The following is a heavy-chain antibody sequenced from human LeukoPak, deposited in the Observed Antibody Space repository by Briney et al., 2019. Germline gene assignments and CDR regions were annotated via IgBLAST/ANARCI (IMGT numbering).Heavy chain of an antibody. V-gene: IGHV3-30*02. J-gene: IGHJ4*02. CDR2: IRYDGSNK. CDR3: AKAGTDEYYYDSSGYYSSFDY. D-gene: IGHD3-22*01. Sequence: GGSLRLSCAASGFTFSSYGMHWVRQAPGKGLEWVAFIRYDGSNKYYADSVKGRFTISRDNSKNTLYLQMNSLRAEDTAVYYCAKAGTDEYYYDSSGYYSSFDYWGQGTLVTVSS. CDR1: GFTFSSYG.